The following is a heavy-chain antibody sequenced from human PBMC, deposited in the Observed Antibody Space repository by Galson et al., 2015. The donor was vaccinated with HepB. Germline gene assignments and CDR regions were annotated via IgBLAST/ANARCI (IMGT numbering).Heavy chain of an antibody. D-gene: IGHD3-10*01. Sequence: SLRLSCAVSGFTFSDYYMSWIRQAPGKGLEWISYISGRGSSTIYYANSVKGRFTISRDNTKNSLYLQMNSLRAEDTAVYYCARDRFTLMRGPVFDYWGQGTLVTVSS. J-gene: IGHJ4*02. CDR2: ISGRGSSTI. V-gene: IGHV3-11*01. CDR1: GFTFSDYY. CDR3: ARDRFTLMRGPVFDY.